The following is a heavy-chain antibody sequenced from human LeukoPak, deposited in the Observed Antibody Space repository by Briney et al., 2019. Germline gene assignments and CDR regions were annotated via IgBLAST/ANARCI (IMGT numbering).Heavy chain of an antibody. Sequence: SETLSLTCTVSGGSTNSNSYYWGWIRQPPGKWLEWIGSFYYSGSTYSNPSLKSRVTISVDTSKNQFSLKLSSVTAADTAVYYCARLTYCSGGSCYSRIIDFWGQGTLVTVSS. CDR1: GGSTNSNSYY. J-gene: IGHJ4*01. CDR3: ARLTYCSGGSCYSRIIDF. D-gene: IGHD2-15*01. V-gene: IGHV4-39*01. CDR2: FYYSGST.